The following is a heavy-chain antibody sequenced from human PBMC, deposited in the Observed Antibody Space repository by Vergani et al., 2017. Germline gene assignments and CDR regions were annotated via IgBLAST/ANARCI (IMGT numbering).Heavy chain of an antibody. CDR1: GGSFSGYY. CDR2: INHSGST. D-gene: IGHD6-19*01. CDR3: AGGWQWLVLDY. J-gene: IGHJ4*02. V-gene: IGHV4-34*01. Sequence: QVQLQQWGAGLLKPSETLSLTCAVYGGSFSGYYWSWIRQPPGKELEWSGEINHSGSTNYNPSLKSRVTISVDTSKNQFSLKLSSVTAADTAVYYCAGGWQWLVLDYWGQGTLVTVSS.